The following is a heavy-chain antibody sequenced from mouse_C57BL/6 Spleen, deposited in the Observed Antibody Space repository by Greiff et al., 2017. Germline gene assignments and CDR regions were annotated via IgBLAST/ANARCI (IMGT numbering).Heavy chain of an antibody. D-gene: IGHD2-4*01. Sequence: QVQLQQPGAELVKPGASVKMSCKASGYTFTSYWITWVKQRPGQGLEWIGDIYPGSGSTNYNEKFKSKATLTVDTSSSTAYMQLSSLTSEDSAVYYCAFYYDYDRCAMDYWGQGTSVTVSS. CDR1: GYTFTSYW. CDR2: IYPGSGST. J-gene: IGHJ4*01. CDR3: AFYYDYDRCAMDY. V-gene: IGHV1-55*01.